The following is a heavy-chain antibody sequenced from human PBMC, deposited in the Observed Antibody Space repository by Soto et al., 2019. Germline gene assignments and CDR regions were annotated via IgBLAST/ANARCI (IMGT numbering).Heavy chain of an antibody. Sequence: PSETLSLTCAVYGGSFSGYYWGWIRQPPGKGLEWIGYIYSGGSTYYNPSLKSRVTISVDTSKNQFPLNLSSVTAADTAVYYCARTVVIRGIIIREFDYWGQGNLVTVSS. J-gene: IGHJ4*02. CDR3: ARTVVIRGIIIREFDY. D-gene: IGHD3-10*01. V-gene: IGHV4-34*11. CDR1: GGSFSGYY. CDR2: IYSGGST.